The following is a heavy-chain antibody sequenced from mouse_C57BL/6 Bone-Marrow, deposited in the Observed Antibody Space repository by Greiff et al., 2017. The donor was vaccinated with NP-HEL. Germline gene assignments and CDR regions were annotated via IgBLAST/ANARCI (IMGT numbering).Heavy chain of an antibody. CDR1: GYTFTNYW. CDR2: IYPGGGYT. D-gene: IGHD2-5*01. Sequence: VQLQQSGAALVRPGTSVKMSCKASGYTFTNYWICWAKQRPGHGLEWIGDIYPGGGYTNYNEKFKGKATLTADKSSSTAYMQFSSLTSEDSAIYYCARYSNYAMDYWGQGTSVTVSS. CDR3: ARYSNYAMDY. V-gene: IGHV1-63*01. J-gene: IGHJ4*01.